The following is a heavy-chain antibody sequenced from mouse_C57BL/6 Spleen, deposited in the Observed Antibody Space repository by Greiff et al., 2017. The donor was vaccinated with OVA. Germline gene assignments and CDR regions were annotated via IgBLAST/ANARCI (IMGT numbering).Heavy chain of an antibody. J-gene: IGHJ1*03. CDR3: ARGVYYSNYVGYFDV. CDR1: GYPFTDYY. Sequence: VQLQESGPELVKPGASVKISCKASGYPFTDYYINWVKQRPGHGLKWIGWIFPGSGSTYYNEKFKGKATLTVDKSSSTAYMLLSSLTSEDSAVYFCARGVYYSNYVGYFDVWGTGTTVTVSS. D-gene: IGHD2-5*01. CDR2: IFPGSGST. V-gene: IGHV1-75*01.